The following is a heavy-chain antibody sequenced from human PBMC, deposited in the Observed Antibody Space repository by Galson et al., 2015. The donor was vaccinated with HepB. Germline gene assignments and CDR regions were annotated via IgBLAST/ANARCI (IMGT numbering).Heavy chain of an antibody. J-gene: IGHJ6*02. CDR1: GGTFSSYA. CDR3: ASYNGRIAALYYYGMDV. V-gene: IGHV1-69*04. CDR2: IIPILGIA. D-gene: IGHD6-6*01. Sequence: SVKVSCKASGGTFSSYAISWVRQAPGQGLEWMGRIIPILGIANYAQKFQGRVTITADKSTSTAYMELSSLRSEDTAVYYCASYNGRIAALYYYGMDVWGQGTTVTVSS.